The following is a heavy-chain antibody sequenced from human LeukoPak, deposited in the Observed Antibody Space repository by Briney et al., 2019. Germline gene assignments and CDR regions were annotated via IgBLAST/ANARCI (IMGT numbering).Heavy chain of an antibody. Sequence: ASVKVSCKASGYTFTSHGNCWVRLAPGQGLEWIGWVSAYHGNTNYAQKLQGRVTMTTDTSTSTAYMELRSLRSDDTAVYYCARGPRRYCSSTSCSPFGYWGQGTLVTVSS. D-gene: IGHD2-2*01. V-gene: IGHV1-18*04. J-gene: IGHJ4*02. CDR3: ARGPRRYCSSTSCSPFGY. CDR1: GYTFTSHG. CDR2: VSAYHGNT.